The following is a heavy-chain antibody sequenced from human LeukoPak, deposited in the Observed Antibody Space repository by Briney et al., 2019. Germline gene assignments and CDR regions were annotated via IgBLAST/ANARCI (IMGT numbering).Heavy chain of an antibody. D-gene: IGHD3-16*02. CDR3: ARGGSSYDYVWGSYRDQYYFDY. V-gene: IGHV3-30*02. CDR2: IRYDGSNK. J-gene: IGHJ4*02. CDR1: GFTFSSYG. Sequence: GGSLRLSXAASGFTFSSYGMHWVRQAPGKGLEWVAFIRYDGSNKYYADSVKGRFTISRDNSKNTLYLQMNSLRAEDTAVYYCARGGSSYDYVWGSYRDQYYFDYWGQGTLVTVSS.